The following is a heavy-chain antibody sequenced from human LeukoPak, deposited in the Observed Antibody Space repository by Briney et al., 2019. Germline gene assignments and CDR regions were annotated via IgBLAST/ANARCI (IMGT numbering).Heavy chain of an antibody. Sequence: ASVKVSCKASGYTFTGYYMHWVRQAPGQGLEWMEWINPNSGGTNHAQKFQGRVTMTRDTSISTAYMELSRLRSDDTAVYYCAREGEYCSSTSCYGWFDPWGQGTLVTVSS. CDR3: AREGEYCSSTSCYGWFDP. D-gene: IGHD2-2*01. CDR2: INPNSGGT. J-gene: IGHJ5*02. V-gene: IGHV1-2*02. CDR1: GYTFTGYY.